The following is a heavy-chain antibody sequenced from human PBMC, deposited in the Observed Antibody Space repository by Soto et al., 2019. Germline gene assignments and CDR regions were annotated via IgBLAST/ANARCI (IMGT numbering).Heavy chain of an antibody. V-gene: IGHV1-2*02. Sequence: QVQLVQSGTEVKKPGASVKVSCQASGYSISAYYIHWVRQAPGQGLQWMGWIDPKNGGTVSAQKFQGRLTMTRDTSISTVYMDLSGLTSDDTALYYYGRDDYGLFPYWGQGSLVTVSS. D-gene: IGHD3-10*01. CDR2: IDPKNGGT. J-gene: IGHJ4*02. CDR3: GRDDYGLFPY. CDR1: GYSISAYY.